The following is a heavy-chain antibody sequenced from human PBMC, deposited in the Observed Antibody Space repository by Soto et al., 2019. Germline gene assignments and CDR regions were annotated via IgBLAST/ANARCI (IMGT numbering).Heavy chain of an antibody. CDR1: GYTFTSYG. Sequence: ASVKVSCKASGYTFTSYGISWVRQAPGQGLEWMGWISAYNGNTNYAQKLQGRVTMTTDTSTSTAYMELSSLRSEDTAVYYCASAAAGTLTYYYYYGMDVWGQGTTVTVSS. V-gene: IGHV1-18*01. J-gene: IGHJ6*02. D-gene: IGHD6-13*01. CDR2: ISAYNGNT. CDR3: ASAAAGTLTYYYYYGMDV.